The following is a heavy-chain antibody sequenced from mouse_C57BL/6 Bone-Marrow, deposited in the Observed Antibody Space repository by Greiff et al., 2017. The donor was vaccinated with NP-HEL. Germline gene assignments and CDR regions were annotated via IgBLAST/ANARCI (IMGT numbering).Heavy chain of an antibody. J-gene: IGHJ3*01. CDR2: INPGSGGT. CDR3: ARYRRDGYYWFAY. V-gene: IGHV1-54*01. Sequence: VQLQQSGAELVRPGTSVKVSCKASGYAFTNYLIEWVKQRPGQGLEWIGVINPGSGGTNYNEKFKGKATLTADKSSSTAYMQLSSLTSEDSAVYFCARYRRDGYYWFAYWGQGTLVTVSA. CDR1: GYAFTNYL. D-gene: IGHD2-3*01.